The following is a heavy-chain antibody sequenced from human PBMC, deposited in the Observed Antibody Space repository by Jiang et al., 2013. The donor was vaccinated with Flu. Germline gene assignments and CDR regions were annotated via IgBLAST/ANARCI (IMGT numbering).Heavy chain of an antibody. CDR3: ARGSGLLSWFDY. J-gene: IGHJ4*02. Sequence: FTISRDNAKNSLYLQMNSLRAEDTALYHCARGSGLLSWFDYWGQGTLVTVSS. V-gene: IGHV3-20*01. D-gene: IGHD5/OR15-5a*01.